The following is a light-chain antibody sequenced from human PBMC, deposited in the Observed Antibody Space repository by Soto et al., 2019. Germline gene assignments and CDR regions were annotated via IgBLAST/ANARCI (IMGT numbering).Light chain of an antibody. CDR2: DAS. CDR1: QDISNY. J-gene: IGKJ5*01. V-gene: IGKV1-33*01. CDR3: QQYENLPT. Sequence: DIQMTQSPSSLCAFVGDRVTMTCQASQDISNYLNWYQQKPGKAPKLLIYDASNLETGVPSRFSGSGSGTDFTFTISRLQPEDIATYYCQQYENLPTFGQGTRLEIK.